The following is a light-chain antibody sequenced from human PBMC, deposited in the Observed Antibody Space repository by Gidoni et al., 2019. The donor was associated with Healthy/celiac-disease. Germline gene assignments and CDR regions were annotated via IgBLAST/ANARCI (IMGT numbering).Light chain of an antibody. J-gene: IGKJ1*01. V-gene: IGKV1-9*01. CDR2: AAS. Sequence: DSQLTQSPSFLSASVGDRVTITCWASQGISSELAWYQQKPGKAPKLLIYAASTLQSGVPSRFSGSGSGTEFTLTISSLQPEDFATYYCQQLNSYPPAFGQGTKVEIK. CDR3: QQLNSYPPA. CDR1: QGISSE.